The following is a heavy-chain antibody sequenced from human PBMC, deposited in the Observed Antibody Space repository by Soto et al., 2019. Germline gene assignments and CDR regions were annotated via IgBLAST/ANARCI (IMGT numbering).Heavy chain of an antibody. V-gene: IGHV4-30-4*01. CDR2: ISYSGST. J-gene: IGHJ6*02. CDR3: AGEVNTYYGMDV. CDR1: GASISSDDYY. Sequence: QVQLQESGPGLVKPSQTLSLTCSISGASISSDDYYWSWFRQPPGKGLEWIGYISYSGSTYYNPSFKGPITIPVATSKTHFSLIPSPVPAAATAVFYWAGEVNTYYGMDVGAKGPRSPSP.